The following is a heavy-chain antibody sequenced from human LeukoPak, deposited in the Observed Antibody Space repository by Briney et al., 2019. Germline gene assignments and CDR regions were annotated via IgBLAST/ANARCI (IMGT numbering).Heavy chain of an antibody. CDR1: GLTFSSYS. Sequence: GGSLRLSCAASGLTFSSYSMNWVRQAPGKGLEWVSSISSSSSYIYYADSVKGRFTISRDNAKNSLYLQMNSLRAEDTAVYYCARVHHWNDSPFQHWGQGTLVTVSS. CDR2: ISSSSSYI. CDR3: ARVHHWNDSPFQH. J-gene: IGHJ1*01. D-gene: IGHD1-1*01. V-gene: IGHV3-21*01.